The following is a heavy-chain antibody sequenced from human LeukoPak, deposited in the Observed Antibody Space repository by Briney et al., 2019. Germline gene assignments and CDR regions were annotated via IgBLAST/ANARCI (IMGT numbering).Heavy chain of an antibody. CDR2: ISYDGSNK. CDR3: ARVCGSFCYYFDY. J-gene: IGHJ4*02. Sequence: GGSLRLSCAASGFTFSSYAMHWVRQAPGKGLEWVTFISYDGSNKYYADSVRGRFTISRDNSKNTLYLQMNSLRAEDTAVYYCARVCGSFCYYFDYWGQGTLVTVSS. CDR1: GFTFSSYA. D-gene: IGHD1-26*01. V-gene: IGHV3-30-3*01.